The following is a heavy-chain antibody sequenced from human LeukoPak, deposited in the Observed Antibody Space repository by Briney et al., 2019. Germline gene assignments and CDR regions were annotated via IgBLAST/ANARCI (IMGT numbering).Heavy chain of an antibody. Sequence: SQTLSLTCAVSGGSISSGGYSWSWMRQPPGKGLEWIGYTYQSGIAYYNPSLKSRVTISVDRSKNQFSLKLNSVTAAVTAVYYCAREKRYCSGGSCYSDDWFDPWGQGTLVTVSS. V-gene: IGHV4-30-2*01. J-gene: IGHJ5*02. CDR2: TYQSGIA. D-gene: IGHD2-15*01. CDR3: AREKRYCSGGSCYSDDWFDP. CDR1: GGSISSGGYS.